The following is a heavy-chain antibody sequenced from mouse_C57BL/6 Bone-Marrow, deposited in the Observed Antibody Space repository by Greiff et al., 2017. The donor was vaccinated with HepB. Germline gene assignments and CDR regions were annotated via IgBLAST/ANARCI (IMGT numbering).Heavy chain of an antibody. CDR2: INPNNGGT. V-gene: IGHV1-22*01. Sequence: VQLQQSGPELVKPGASVKMSCKASGYTFTDYNMHWVKQSHGKSLEWIGYINPNNGGTSYNQKFKGKATLTVNKSSSTAYMELRSLTSEDSAVYYCARDGYYVGTLAYWGQGTLVTVSA. CDR1: GYTFTDYN. CDR3: ARDGYYVGTLAY. D-gene: IGHD2-3*01. J-gene: IGHJ3*01.